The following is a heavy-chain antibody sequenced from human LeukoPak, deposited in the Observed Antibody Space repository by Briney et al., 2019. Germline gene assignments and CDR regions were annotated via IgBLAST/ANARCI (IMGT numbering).Heavy chain of an antibody. CDR3: AREGYCTGTSCSYYYYYYMDV. V-gene: IGHV4-4*07. D-gene: IGHD2-2*01. CDR1: GGSISSYY. J-gene: IGHJ6*03. CDR2: IYTSGST. Sequence: SETLSLTCTVSGGSISSYYWSWIRQPAGKGLEWIGRIYTSGSTNYSPSLKSRVAMSVDTSKNQFSLKLSSVTAADTAVYYCAREGYCTGTSCSYYYYYYMDVWGKGTTVTVSS.